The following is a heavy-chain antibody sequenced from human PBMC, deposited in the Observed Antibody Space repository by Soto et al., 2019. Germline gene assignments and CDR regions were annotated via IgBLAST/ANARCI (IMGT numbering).Heavy chain of an antibody. CDR1: GGSISSDNYY. V-gene: IGHV4-31*03. J-gene: IGHJ3*02. CDR3: ARDRRVRHDFDI. Sequence: TLSLTCTVSGGSISSDNYYWSWTRQHPGKGLEWIGYIYYSGSTYYNPSLKSRVTISVDTSKNQFSLKLSSVTAADTAVYYCARDRRVRHDFDIWGQGTMVTVSS. CDR2: IYYSGST.